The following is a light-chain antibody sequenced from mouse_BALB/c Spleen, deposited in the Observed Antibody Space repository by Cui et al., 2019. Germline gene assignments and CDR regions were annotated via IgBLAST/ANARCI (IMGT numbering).Light chain of an antibody. J-gene: IGKJ1*01. Sequence: NIVMTQSPKYMSMSVGERVTLSCKASENVGTYVSWYQQKPEQSPKLLIYGASNRYTGVPDRFTGSGSATDFTLTISSVQAEDLADYHCGQSYSYPRTFGGGTKLEIK. CDR1: ENVGTY. CDR3: GQSYSYPRT. V-gene: IGKV6-20*01. CDR2: GAS.